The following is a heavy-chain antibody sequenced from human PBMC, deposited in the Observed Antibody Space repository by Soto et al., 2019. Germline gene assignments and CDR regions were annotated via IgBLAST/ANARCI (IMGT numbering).Heavy chain of an antibody. CDR2: VNGDGSST. V-gene: IGHV3-74*01. J-gene: IGHJ3*01. CDR1: GFTFSNYW. Sequence: PGGSLRLSCAASGFTFSNYWMHWVRQAPGKGLVWVSRVNGDGSSTFYADSVKGRFTISRDNAENTVFLQMNSLRAEDTAVYYCARDNWNTVWGQGTMVTVS. D-gene: IGHD1-20*01. CDR3: ARDNWNTV.